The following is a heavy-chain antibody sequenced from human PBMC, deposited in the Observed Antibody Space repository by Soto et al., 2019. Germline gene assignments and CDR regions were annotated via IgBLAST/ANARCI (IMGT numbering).Heavy chain of an antibody. J-gene: IGHJ6*02. V-gene: IGHV5-10-1*01. Sequence: GESLKISCNSSGYSFTIYCISLVLQMPGKGLEWMGRIDPSDSYTNYSPSFQGHVTISADKSISTAYLQWSSLKASDTAMYYCARLEYSSSMFVWDQGTTVTVSS. D-gene: IGHD6-6*01. CDR3: ARLEYSSSMFV. CDR2: IDPSDSYT. CDR1: GYSFTIYC.